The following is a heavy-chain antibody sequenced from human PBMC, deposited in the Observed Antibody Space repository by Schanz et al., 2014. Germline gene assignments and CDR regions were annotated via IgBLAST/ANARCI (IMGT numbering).Heavy chain of an antibody. V-gene: IGHV4-34*01. CDR1: GGPFSGY. CDR2: INHSGST. D-gene: IGHD2-21*01. J-gene: IGHJ4*02. Sequence: QVQLQESGPGLVKPSETLSLTCAVSGGPFSGYWGWIRQPPGKGLEWIGEINHSGSTNYNPTLKSRVTRAEDTSRNQFSLKLSSVTAADTAVYYCARTFRCGGGECSTWADWGQGTLVTVSS. CDR3: ARTFRCGGGECSTWAD.